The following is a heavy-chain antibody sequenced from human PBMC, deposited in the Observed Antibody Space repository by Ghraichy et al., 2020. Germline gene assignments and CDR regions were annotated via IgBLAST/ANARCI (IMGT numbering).Heavy chain of an antibody. Sequence: SETLPLTCAVSGGSISSSNWWSWVRQPPGKGLEWIGEIYHSGSTNYNPSPKSRFTVSVYKSKNQFSLKLSSVTAAYTAVYYCARGRVVVAATGDAFDIWGQGTMVTVSS. CDR3: ARGRVVVAATGDAFDI. CDR2: IYHSGST. D-gene: IGHD2-15*01. V-gene: IGHV4-4*02. J-gene: IGHJ3*02. CDR1: GGSISSSNW.